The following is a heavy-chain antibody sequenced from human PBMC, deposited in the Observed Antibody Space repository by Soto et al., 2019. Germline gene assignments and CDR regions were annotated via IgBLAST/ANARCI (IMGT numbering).Heavy chain of an antibody. V-gene: IGHV3-9*01. J-gene: IGHJ3*02. CDR2: ISWNSGSI. CDR3: AKEGPCSGGSCYYAFDI. CDR1: GFTFDDYA. Sequence: DVQLAESGGGLVQPGRSLRLSCAASGFTFDDYAMHWVRQAPGKGLEWVSGISWNSGSIGYADSVKGRFTISRDNAKNSLYLQMNSLRAEDTALYYCAKEGPCSGGSCYYAFDIWGQGTMVTVSS. D-gene: IGHD2-15*01.